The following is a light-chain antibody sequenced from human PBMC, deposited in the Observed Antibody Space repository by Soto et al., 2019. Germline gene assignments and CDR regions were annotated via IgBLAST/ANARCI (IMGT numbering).Light chain of an antibody. CDR3: GSYTSATTWV. Sequence: QSVLTQPPSVSEAPRQRVTISCSGSSSNIGENYVNWYQQVPGKAPKLLLYHDDLRPSGVSDRFSGSKSGTSASLSISGLQPEDEASYFCGSYTSATTWVFGGGTQLTVL. CDR2: HDD. V-gene: IGLV1-36*01. J-gene: IGLJ3*02. CDR1: SSNIGENY.